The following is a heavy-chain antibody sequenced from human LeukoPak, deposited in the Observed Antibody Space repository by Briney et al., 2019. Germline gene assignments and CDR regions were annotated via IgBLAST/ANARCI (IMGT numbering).Heavy chain of an antibody. CDR3: ARAANVWHYYYYGMDV. CDR1: GFTFSSYA. D-gene: IGHD2-21*01. CDR2: ISYDGSNK. V-gene: IGHV3-30-3*01. J-gene: IGHJ6*02. Sequence: PGGSLRLSCAASGFTFSSYAMHWVRQAPGKGLEGGAVISYDGSNKYYADSVKGRFTISRDNSKNTLYLQMNSLRAEDTAVYYCARAANVWHYYYYGMDVWGQGTTVTVSS.